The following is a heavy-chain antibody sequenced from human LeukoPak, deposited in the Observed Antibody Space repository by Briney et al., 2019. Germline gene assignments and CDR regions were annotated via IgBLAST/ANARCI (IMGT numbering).Heavy chain of an antibody. CDR2: ISGSGGST. J-gene: IGHJ5*02. CDR3: AKLKIGEVVAGSTWFDP. V-gene: IGHV3-23*01. Sequence: PPGGSLRLSCAASGFTFSNYGMSWVRQAPGKGLEWVSAISGSGGSTYYADSVKGRFTISRDNSKNTLYLHMNSLRAEDTAIYSCAKLKIGEVVAGSTWFDPWGQGTLVTVSS. D-gene: IGHD6-19*01. CDR1: GFTFSNYG.